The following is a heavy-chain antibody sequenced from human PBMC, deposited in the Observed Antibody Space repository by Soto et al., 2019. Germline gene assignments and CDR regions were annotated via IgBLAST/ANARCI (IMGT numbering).Heavy chain of an antibody. CDR1: GYTFTSYD. D-gene: IGHD3-10*01. Sequence: QVPLVQSGAEVKKPGASVKVSCKASGYTFTSYDINWVRQATGQGLEWMGWMNPNSGNTGYAQKFQGRVTMTRNTSISTAYMELSSLRSEDTAVYYCARGITMVRGGRSWFDPWGQGTLVTVSS. CDR2: MNPNSGNT. J-gene: IGHJ5*02. CDR3: ARGITMVRGGRSWFDP. V-gene: IGHV1-8*01.